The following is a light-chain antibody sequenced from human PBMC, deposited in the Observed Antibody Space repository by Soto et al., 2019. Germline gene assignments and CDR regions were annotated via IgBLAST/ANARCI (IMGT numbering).Light chain of an antibody. J-gene: IGKJ1*01. CDR3: QQYNNWPSWT. CDR1: QSVSSY. Sequence: EIVLTQSPATLSLSPGERAALSCRASQSVSSYLAWYQQKPGQAPRLLIYGASTRATGIPARFSGSGSGKELTLTISSLQSEDFAVYYCQQYNNWPSWTFGQGTKVEIK. V-gene: IGKV3-15*01. CDR2: GAS.